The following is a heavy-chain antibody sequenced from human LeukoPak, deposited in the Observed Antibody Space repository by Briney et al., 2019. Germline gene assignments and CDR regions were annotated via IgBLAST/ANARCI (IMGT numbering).Heavy chain of an antibody. J-gene: IGHJ5*02. CDR3: ARGTNWFDP. Sequence: SETLSLTSTVSGGSISSGDYYWSWVRQPPGTGLEWIGYIYYSGSTYYNPSLKSRVTISVDTSKNPFSLKLSSVTAADTAVYYCARGTNWFDPWGQGTLVTVSS. CDR2: IYYSGST. V-gene: IGHV4-30-4*01. CDR1: GGSISSGDYY.